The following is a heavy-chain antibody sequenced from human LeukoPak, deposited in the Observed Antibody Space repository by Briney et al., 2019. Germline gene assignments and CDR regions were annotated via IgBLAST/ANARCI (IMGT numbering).Heavy chain of an antibody. D-gene: IGHD3-22*01. CDR2: IIPLLGTP. CDR3: ARMKYFDSTGYSHAEYFQH. CDR1: GDTFNSFA. Sequence: SVKVSCKASGDTFNSFAISWVRQAPGQGLEWVGRIIPLLGTPDYAQKFQGRVTITSDKYTGTAYIELSSLRSEDTAMYYCARMKYFDSTGYSHAEYFQHWGQGTLVIVSS. V-gene: IGHV1-69*04. J-gene: IGHJ1*01.